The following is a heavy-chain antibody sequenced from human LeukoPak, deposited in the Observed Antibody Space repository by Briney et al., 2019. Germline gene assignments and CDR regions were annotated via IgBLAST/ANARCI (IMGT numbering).Heavy chain of an antibody. Sequence: ASVKVSCKASGYTFSNYGISWVRQAPGQGREGMGWISSYNDNTNYAQKLQGRVTMTTDTSTSTAYMELRSLRSDDTAVYYCARGRTSSGWYWGIVYWGQGTLVTVSS. V-gene: IGHV1-18*01. CDR1: GYTFSNYG. J-gene: IGHJ4*02. CDR3: ARGRTSSGWYWGIVY. D-gene: IGHD6-19*01. CDR2: ISSYNDNT.